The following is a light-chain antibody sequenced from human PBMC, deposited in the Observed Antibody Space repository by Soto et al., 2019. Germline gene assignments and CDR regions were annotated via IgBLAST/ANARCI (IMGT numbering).Light chain of an antibody. V-gene: IGKV3-15*01. CDR2: GAS. CDR3: QQYNNWPRT. J-gene: IGKJ2*01. CDR1: QSVSSN. Sequence: IVMTQSPATLSVSPGERATLSCRASQSVSSNLAWYQQKPGQAPSLLIYGASTRATGIPARFSGGGSGTEFTLTIRSLQSEDFAVYYCQQYNNWPRTFGQGTKLEIK.